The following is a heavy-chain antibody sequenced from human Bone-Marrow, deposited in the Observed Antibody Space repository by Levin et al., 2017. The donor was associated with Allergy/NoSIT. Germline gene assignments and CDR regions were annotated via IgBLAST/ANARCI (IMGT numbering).Heavy chain of an antibody. Sequence: SQTLSLTCTFSSVSISPYYWNWIRQPPGKGLEWIGYVSNSGNTNYRPSLKGRVTMSVDTSRKQISLKLTSMTPADTAVYYCTGGGAARPGYWGQGILVTVSS. CDR1: SVSISPYY. V-gene: IGHV4-59*01. CDR3: TGGGAARPGY. J-gene: IGHJ4*02. CDR2: VSNSGNT. D-gene: IGHD6-6*01.